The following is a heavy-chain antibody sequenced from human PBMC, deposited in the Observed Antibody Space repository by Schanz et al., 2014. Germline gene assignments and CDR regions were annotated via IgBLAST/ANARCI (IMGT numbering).Heavy chain of an antibody. D-gene: IGHD6-6*01. CDR3: AKIWKGHPIEVRPGWSDGMDV. Sequence: QVQLVESGGGVVQPGRSLRLSCAASGFTFSSYTMHWVRQAPGTGLEWVAFIWSDGSRTYHAESVKGRFTISRDNSKNTLYLQMNSLRAEDTAVYYCAKIWKGHPIEVRPGWSDGMDVWGQGTTVTVSS. J-gene: IGHJ6*02. CDR2: IWSDGSRT. V-gene: IGHV3-33*06. CDR1: GFTFSSYT.